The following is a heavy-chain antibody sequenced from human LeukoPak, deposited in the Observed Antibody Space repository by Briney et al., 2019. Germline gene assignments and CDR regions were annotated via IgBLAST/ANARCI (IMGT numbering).Heavy chain of an antibody. D-gene: IGHD5-24*01. CDR2: VYYSGGT. Sequence: PSETLSLTCTVSGDSISDFYWSWIRQSQEKGLEWIGEVYYSGGTHYNPSLKSRVTISVDTSKNQFSLSLRSVTAADTAVYYCARELDGNGGWFDPWGQGTVVTVSA. CDR3: ARELDGNGGWFDP. CDR1: GDSISDFY. J-gene: IGHJ5*02. V-gene: IGHV4-59*01.